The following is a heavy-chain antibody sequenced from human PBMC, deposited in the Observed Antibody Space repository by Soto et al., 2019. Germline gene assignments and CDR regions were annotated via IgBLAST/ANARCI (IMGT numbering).Heavy chain of an antibody. CDR1: GGSVSSGSYY. Sequence: SETLSLTCTVSGGSVSSGSYYWSWIRQPPGKGLEWIGYIYYSGSTNYNPSLKSRVTISVDTSKNQFSLKLSSVTAADTAVYYCARETSFWSGYNWFDPWGQGTLVTVSS. J-gene: IGHJ5*02. CDR3: ARETSFWSGYNWFDP. CDR2: IYYSGST. V-gene: IGHV4-61*01. D-gene: IGHD3-3*01.